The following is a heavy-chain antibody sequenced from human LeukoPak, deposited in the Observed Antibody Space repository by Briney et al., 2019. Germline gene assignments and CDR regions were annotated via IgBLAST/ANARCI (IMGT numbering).Heavy chain of an antibody. Sequence: ASVKVSCKASGYTFTSYYIHWVRQAPGQGLEWMGIINPSGGSTTYAQKFQGRVTMTRDTSTSTVYMELSSLRSEDTAVYYCARDLGKTSTVTTSGYWGQGTLVTVSS. CDR2: INPSGGST. J-gene: IGHJ4*02. D-gene: IGHD4-17*01. CDR1: GYTFTSYY. V-gene: IGHV1-46*01. CDR3: ARDLGKTSTVTTSGY.